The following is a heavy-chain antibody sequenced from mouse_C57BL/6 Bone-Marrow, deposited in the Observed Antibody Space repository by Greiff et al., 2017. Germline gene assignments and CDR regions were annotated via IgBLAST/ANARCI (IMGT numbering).Heavy chain of an antibody. CDR1: GYTFTSYW. CDR2: INPNSGST. CDR3: HIELRLPFDY. Sequence: QVQLQQPGAELVKPGASVKLSCKASGYTFTSYWMHWVKQRPGQGLEWIGMINPNSGSTNYNEKFKSKATLTVDKSSSTAYMQLSSLTSEESAVYYGHIELRLPFDYWGQGTTLTVSS. V-gene: IGHV1-64*01. J-gene: IGHJ2*01. D-gene: IGHD3-2*02.